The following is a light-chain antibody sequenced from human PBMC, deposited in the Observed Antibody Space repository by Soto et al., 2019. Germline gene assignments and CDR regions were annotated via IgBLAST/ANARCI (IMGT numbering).Light chain of an antibody. Sequence: QSVLTQPPSVSAAPGQRVTISCSGSSSNIGNNYVSWYRQLPGTAPKLLIYDNNRRPSGISDRFSGSKSGTSATLDITGLQTGDEADYYCQSYDSSFNGLIFGVGTKLTVL. J-gene: IGLJ2*01. CDR1: SSNIGNNY. CDR3: QSYDSSFNGLI. CDR2: DNN. V-gene: IGLV1-51*01.